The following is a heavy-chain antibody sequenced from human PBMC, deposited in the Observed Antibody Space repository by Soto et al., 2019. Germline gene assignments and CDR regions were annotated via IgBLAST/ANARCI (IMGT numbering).Heavy chain of an antibody. CDR1: GDAISSGSYY. V-gene: IGHV4-61*01. Sequence: QVQLQESGPGLVKPAETLSLTCTVSGDAISSGSYYWIWIRQPPGKGLEWIGFIYYTWSANYNASLRSRVTIAVAASKNQVSLRLNSVTAAETAKYFCASRDSSGQLEYWGQGSLVIVST. J-gene: IGHJ4*02. D-gene: IGHD3-22*01. CDR2: IYYTWSA. CDR3: ASRDSSGQLEY.